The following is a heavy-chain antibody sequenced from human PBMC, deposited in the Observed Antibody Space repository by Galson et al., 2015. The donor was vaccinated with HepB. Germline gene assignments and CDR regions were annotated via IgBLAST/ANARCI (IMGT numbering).Heavy chain of an antibody. CDR3: ATASGDYYDSSGYRYFDL. D-gene: IGHD3-22*01. Sequence: SVKVSCKVSGYTLTKLSMHWVRQAPGKGLEWMGGFDPEDGETIYAQKFQGRVTMTEDTSTDTAYMELSSLRSEDTAVYYCATASGDYYDSSGYRYFDLWGRGTLVTVSS. CDR2: FDPEDGET. CDR1: GYTLTKLS. J-gene: IGHJ2*01. V-gene: IGHV1-24*01.